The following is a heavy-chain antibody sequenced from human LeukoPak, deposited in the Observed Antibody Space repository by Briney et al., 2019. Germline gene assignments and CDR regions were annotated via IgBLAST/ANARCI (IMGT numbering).Heavy chain of an antibody. CDR1: GFTFCNFA. CDR2: MSSVT. V-gene: IGHV3-23*01. J-gene: IGHJ4*02. CDR3: AKAFFSGSGGNHKHFDS. D-gene: IGHD3-10*01. Sequence: GSLRLSCAASGFTFCNFAMSWVRQAPGKGLEWVSAMSSVTYYADSVKGRFTISRDDSKSTLFLQMNSLRAEDTAVYYCAKAFFSGSGGNHKHFDSWGQGTLVTVSS.